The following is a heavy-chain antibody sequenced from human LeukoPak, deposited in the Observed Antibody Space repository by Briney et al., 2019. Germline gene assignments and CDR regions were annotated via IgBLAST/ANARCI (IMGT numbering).Heavy chain of an antibody. D-gene: IGHD1-20*01. CDR2: ISSDGSDK. J-gene: IGHJ3*02. CDR1: GFTFSSYA. V-gene: IGHV3-30-3*01. CDR3: ARDNWYDYLADALDI. Sequence: GGSLRLSCATSGFTFSSYAMHWVRQAPGKGLEWVAVISSDGSDKYYADSVKGRFTISRDYSKNTLYLQMNSLRPEDTAVYFCARDNWYDYLADALDIWGQGTMVTVSS.